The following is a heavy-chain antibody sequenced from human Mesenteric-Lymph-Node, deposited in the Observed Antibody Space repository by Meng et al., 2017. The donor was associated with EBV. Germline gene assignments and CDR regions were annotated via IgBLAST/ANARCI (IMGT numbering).Heavy chain of an antibody. Sequence: QVRLLQGGAGLLKPSEPLSPPSAVYGGAFSGYYWSWISQPPGKGLEWIGEINHSGSTNYNPSLKSRVTISVDTSKNQFSLKLSSVTAADTAVYYCARGPNYWYFDLWGRGTLVTVSS. CDR1: GGAFSGYY. CDR3: ARGPNYWYFDL. V-gene: IGHV4-34*01. CDR2: INHSGST. J-gene: IGHJ2*01.